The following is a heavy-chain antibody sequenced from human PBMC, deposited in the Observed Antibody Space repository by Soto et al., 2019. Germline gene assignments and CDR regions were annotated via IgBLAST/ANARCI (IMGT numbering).Heavy chain of an antibody. CDR3: AKDTGHCTKGVCLSNWFDS. CDR2: ISYDGNNK. V-gene: IGHV3-30*18. CDR1: GFTFSNYG. Sequence: QVQLVESGGGVVQPGRSLRLSCAASGFTFSNYGIHWVRQAPGKGLEWVAVISYDGNNKYYADSVEGRFTISRDNSKNTVYLQMNSLRDEDTAMYYCAKDTGHCTKGVCLSNWFDSWGQGTLVTVSS. D-gene: IGHD2-8*01. J-gene: IGHJ5*01.